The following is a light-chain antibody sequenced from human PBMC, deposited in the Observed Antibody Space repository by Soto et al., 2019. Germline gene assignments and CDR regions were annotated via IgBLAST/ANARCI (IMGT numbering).Light chain of an antibody. Sequence: QSVLTQSPSASGSPGQSVTISCTGTSSDIGGYNSVSWYQQHPGKALKVMIYDVSKRPSGVPDRFSGSKSGNTASLTVSALQAEDEADYYCSSYTDRNNLVFGTGTKLTVL. CDR2: DVS. V-gene: IGLV2-8*01. J-gene: IGLJ1*01. CDR3: SSYTDRNNLV. CDR1: SSDIGGYNS.